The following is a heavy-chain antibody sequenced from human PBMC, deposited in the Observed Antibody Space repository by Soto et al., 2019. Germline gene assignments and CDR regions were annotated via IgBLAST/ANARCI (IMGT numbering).Heavy chain of an antibody. J-gene: IGHJ4*02. CDR2: IYYSGST. Sequence: SETLSLTCTVSGGSISSYYWSWIRQPPGKGLEWIGYIYYSGSTNYNPSLKSRVTISVDTSKNQFSLKLSSVTAADTAVYYCARGFRPYYYDSSGHFFDYWGRGTLVTVSS. CDR3: ARGFRPYYYDSSGHFFDY. CDR1: GGSISSYY. V-gene: IGHV4-59*01. D-gene: IGHD3-22*01.